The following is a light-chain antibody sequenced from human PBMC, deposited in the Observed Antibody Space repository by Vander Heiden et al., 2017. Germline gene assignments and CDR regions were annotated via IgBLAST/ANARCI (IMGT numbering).Light chain of an antibody. CDR3: QQYYSTPRT. CDR2: WAS. CDR1: QSVLYSSSNKNY. J-gene: IGKJ1*01. V-gene: IGKV4-1*01. Sequence: DIVMTQSPDSLAVFLGERATINCKSSQSVLYSSSNKNYLAWFQQKPGQPPKLLIYWASTRESGVHDRFSGGGSGTDFTLTISSLQAEDVAVYYCQQYYSTPRTFGQGTKVEIK.